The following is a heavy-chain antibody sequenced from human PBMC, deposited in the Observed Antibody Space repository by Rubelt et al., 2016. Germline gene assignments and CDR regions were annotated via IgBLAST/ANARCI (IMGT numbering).Heavy chain of an antibody. J-gene: IGHJ6*02. CDR3: ARGAEIAVAGHYYYGMDV. CDR1: GFTFSSYA. Sequence: VEARGGVVQPGRSLRLSCAASGFTFSSYAMHWVRQAPGKGLERVAVISYDGSNKYYADSVKGRFTISRDNSKNTLYLQMNSLRAEDTAVYYCARGAEIAVAGHYYYGMDVWGQGTTVTVSS. CDR2: ISYDGSNK. V-gene: IGHV3-30*04. D-gene: IGHD6-19*01.